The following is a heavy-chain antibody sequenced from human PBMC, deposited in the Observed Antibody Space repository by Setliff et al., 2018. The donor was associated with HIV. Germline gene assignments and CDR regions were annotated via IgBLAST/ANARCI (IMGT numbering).Heavy chain of an antibody. CDR2: IQYSDSS. J-gene: IGHJ4*02. D-gene: IGHD2-8*01. CDR3: ATGLIMAPDY. V-gene: IGHV4-59*01. CDR1: GGSISNYY. Sequence: PSETLSLTCTVSGGSISNYYWTWIRQPPGKGLEWIASIQYSDSSHYNPSLQSRVTISLDTSTKQFSLYLSLVNETDTAVYYCATGLIMAPDYWGQGSLVTVSS.